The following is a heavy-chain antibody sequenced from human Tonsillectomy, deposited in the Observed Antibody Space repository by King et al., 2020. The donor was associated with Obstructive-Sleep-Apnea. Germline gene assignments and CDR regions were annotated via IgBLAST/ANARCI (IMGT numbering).Heavy chain of an antibody. CDR2: IYHSGST. V-gene: IGHV4-4*02. CDR1: GGSISSSNW. D-gene: IGHD3-22*01. Sequence: QLQESGPGLVKPSGTLSLTCAVSGGSISSSNWWSWVRQPPGKGLEWIGEIYHSGSTNYNPSLKSRVTISVDKSKNQFSLKLSSVTAADTAVYYCARAIDSAYYYDSSGYYPYYYYYGMDVWGQGTTVTVSS. CDR3: ARAIDSAYYYDSSGYYPYYYYYGMDV. J-gene: IGHJ6*02.